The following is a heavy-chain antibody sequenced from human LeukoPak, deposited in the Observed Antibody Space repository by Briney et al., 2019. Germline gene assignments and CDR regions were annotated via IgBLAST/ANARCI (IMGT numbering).Heavy chain of an antibody. CDR1: GDSVSNNSAA. D-gene: IGHD6-13*01. CDR2: TYYRSKWYN. CDR3: ARGRSWGESGFDY. V-gene: IGHV6-1*01. Sequence: SQTLSLTCAISGDSVSNNSAAWNWIRQSPSRGHEWLGRTYYRSKWYNDYAVSVTSRITISPDTSKNQFSLQLKSVTPEDTAVYYCARGRSWGESGFDYWGQGTLVTVSS. J-gene: IGHJ4*02.